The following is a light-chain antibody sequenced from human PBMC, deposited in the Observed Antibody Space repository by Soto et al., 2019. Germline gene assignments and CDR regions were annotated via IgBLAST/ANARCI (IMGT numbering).Light chain of an antibody. Sequence: EIVMTQSPATLSVSPGERATLSCRASQSVSSNLAWYQQKPGQAPRLLIYGASTRATGIPDRFSGSGSGTDFTLTISRLEPEDFAVYFCHRYGSSPTFGQGTRLEIK. V-gene: IGKV3-20*01. CDR3: HRYGSSPT. J-gene: IGKJ2*01. CDR1: QSVSSN. CDR2: GAS.